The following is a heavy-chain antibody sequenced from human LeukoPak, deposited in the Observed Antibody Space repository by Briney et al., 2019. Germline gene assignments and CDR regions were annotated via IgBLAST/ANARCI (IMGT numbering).Heavy chain of an antibody. Sequence: SVKVSCKASGGTFSSYAISWVRQAPGQGLEGMGGIIPIFGTANYAQKFQGRVTITADESTSTAYMELSSLRSEDTAVYYCARGPSYYYDSSGIPAGAFDIWGQGTMVTVSS. CDR3: ARGPSYYYDSSGIPAGAFDI. V-gene: IGHV1-69*01. D-gene: IGHD3-22*01. CDR2: IIPIFGTA. J-gene: IGHJ3*02. CDR1: GGTFSSYA.